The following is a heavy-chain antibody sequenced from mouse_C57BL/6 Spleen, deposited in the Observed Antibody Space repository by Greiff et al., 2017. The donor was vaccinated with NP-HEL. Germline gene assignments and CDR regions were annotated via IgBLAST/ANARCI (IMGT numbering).Heavy chain of an antibody. J-gene: IGHJ4*01. Sequence: QVQLQQSGPELVKPGASVKISCKASGYAFSSSWMNWVKQRPGKGLEWIGRIYPGDGDTNYNGKFKGKATLTADKSSSTAYMQLSSLTSEDSAVYFCARRGGNPLYGMDYWGQGTSVTVSS. CDR2: IYPGDGDT. CDR1: GYAFSSSW. CDR3: ARRGGNPLYGMDY. D-gene: IGHD1-1*02. V-gene: IGHV1-82*01.